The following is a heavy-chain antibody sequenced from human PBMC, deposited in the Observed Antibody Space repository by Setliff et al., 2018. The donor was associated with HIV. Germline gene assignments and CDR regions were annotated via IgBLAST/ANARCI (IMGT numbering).Heavy chain of an antibody. Sequence: SETLSLTCSVSGDSINNNNYYWGWIRQPPGKGLEWIASVFYTGSTYYRPSLRSRVTLSVELSKDHFSLELTSVTAADTAVYYCARQSYYVTGSFYTDVFDLWGQGTVVTVSS. CDR2: VFYTGST. J-gene: IGHJ3*01. V-gene: IGHV4-39*01. D-gene: IGHD3-10*01. CDR3: ARQSYYVTGSFYTDVFDL. CDR1: GDSINNNNYY.